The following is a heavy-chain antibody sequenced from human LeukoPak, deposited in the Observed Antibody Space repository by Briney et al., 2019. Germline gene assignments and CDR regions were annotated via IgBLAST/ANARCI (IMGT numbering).Heavy chain of an antibody. Sequence: GASVKVSCKTSGYTFISYGISWVRQAPGQGLEWMGWISGDNGNTKYAQNLQGRVTMTTDTSTSTAYMELRSLRSDDTAVYYCARVPIGYYESGAYPYYCDYRGQGTLVTVSS. CDR2: ISGDNGNT. CDR1: GYTFISYG. D-gene: IGHD3-22*01. J-gene: IGHJ4*02. CDR3: ARVPIGYYESGAYPYYCDY. V-gene: IGHV1-18*01.